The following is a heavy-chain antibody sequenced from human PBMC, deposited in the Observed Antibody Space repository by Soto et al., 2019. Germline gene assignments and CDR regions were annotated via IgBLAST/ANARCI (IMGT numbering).Heavy chain of an antibody. Sequence: EVQLVESGGGLVKPGGSLRLSCAASGFTFSSYSMNWVRQAPGKGLEWVSSISSSSSYIYYADSVKGRFTISRDNAKNSLYLQMNSLRAEDTAVYYCARGGLPPTYYYDSSGYPPSGYFDYWGQGTLVTVSS. V-gene: IGHV3-21*01. CDR2: ISSSSSYI. CDR3: ARGGLPPTYYYDSSGYPPSGYFDY. D-gene: IGHD3-22*01. J-gene: IGHJ4*02. CDR1: GFTFSSYS.